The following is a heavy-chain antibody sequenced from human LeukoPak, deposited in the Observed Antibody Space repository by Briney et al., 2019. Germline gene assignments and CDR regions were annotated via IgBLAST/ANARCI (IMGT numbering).Heavy chain of an antibody. J-gene: IGHJ3*02. V-gene: IGHV4-59*01. Sequence: KPSETPSLTCTVSGGSISSYYWSWIRQPPGKGLEWIGHIYYSGSTNYNPSLKSRVTISVDTSKNQFSLKLSSVTAADTAVYYCARGVTIFGVVTPPYDAFDIWGQGTMVTVSS. D-gene: IGHD3-3*01. CDR3: ARGVTIFGVVTPPYDAFDI. CDR2: IYYSGST. CDR1: GGSISSYY.